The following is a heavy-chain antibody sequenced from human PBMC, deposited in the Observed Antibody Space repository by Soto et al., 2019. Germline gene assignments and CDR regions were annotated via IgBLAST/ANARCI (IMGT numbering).Heavy chain of an antibody. V-gene: IGHV4-34*02. CDR2: VGHSGST. Sequence: QVQLQQWGAGLLKPSETLSLTCAVYGGSFSDYYWSWIRQTPEKGLEWIGEVGHSGSTTYNPSLKNRVTIAIHTSKNQFSLTLNSVTAADTAMYFCAREEPASRHHDYWGQGNLVTVSS. J-gene: IGHJ4*02. D-gene: IGHD1-26*01. CDR1: GGSFSDYY. CDR3: AREEPASRHHDY.